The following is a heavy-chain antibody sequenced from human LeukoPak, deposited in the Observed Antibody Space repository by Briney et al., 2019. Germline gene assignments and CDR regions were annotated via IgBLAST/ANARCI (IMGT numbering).Heavy chain of an antibody. V-gene: IGHV3-23*01. CDR3: AKRMIRGVNHDAFDL. J-gene: IGHJ3*01. D-gene: IGHD3-10*01. CDR1: GFTFSSYS. Sequence: GGSLRLSCPPAGFTFSSYSMSCVRHAPGKGLEWLSAVSGSGGSTYYADSVKGLFNISRDNSKNTLYLQMNSLRAEDTAVYYCAKRMIRGVNHDAFDLWGQGTMVTVSS. CDR2: VSGSGGST.